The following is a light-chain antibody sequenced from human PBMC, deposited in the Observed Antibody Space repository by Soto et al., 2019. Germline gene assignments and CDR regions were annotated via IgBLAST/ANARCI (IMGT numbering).Light chain of an antibody. CDR1: QSLLHSNGYNY. V-gene: IGKV2-28*01. CDR2: LGS. CDR3: MQVLQTPRT. Sequence: DIVMTQSPLSLPVTPGEPASISCRSSQSLLHSNGYNYLDWYLQKPGQSPQLLIYLGSNRASGVPDRCSGSGSGTNVTLKNSRVEAVDVGVYYGMQVLQTPRTFGQGTNVDIK. J-gene: IGKJ1*01.